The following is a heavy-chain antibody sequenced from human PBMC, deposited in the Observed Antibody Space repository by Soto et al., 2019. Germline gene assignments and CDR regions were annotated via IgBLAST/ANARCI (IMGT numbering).Heavy chain of an antibody. CDR1: GYSFTSYW. V-gene: IGHV5-10-1*01. D-gene: IGHD6-13*01. CDR2: IDPSDSYT. CDR3: ARRGGSSWYGYYYYGMDV. Sequence: GESLKISCKGSGYSFTSYWISWVRQMPGKGLEWMGRIDPSDSYTNYSPSFQGHVTISAAKSISTAYLQWSSLKASDTAMYYCARRGGSSWYGYYYYGMDVWGQGTTVTVSS. J-gene: IGHJ6*02.